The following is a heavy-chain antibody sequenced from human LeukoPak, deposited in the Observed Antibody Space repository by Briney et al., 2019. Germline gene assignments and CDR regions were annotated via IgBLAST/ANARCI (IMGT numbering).Heavy chain of an antibody. J-gene: IGHJ4*02. CDR1: GFTFSSYA. CDR3: AKAYYGSGSYYDY. CDR2: ISGSGGST. Sequence: HPGGSLRLSCAASGFTFSSYAMSWVRQAPGKGLEWVSAISGSGGSTYYTDSVKGRFTISRDNSKNTLYLQMNSLRAEDTAVYYCAKAYYGSGSYYDYWGQGTLVTVSS. V-gene: IGHV3-23*01. D-gene: IGHD3-10*01.